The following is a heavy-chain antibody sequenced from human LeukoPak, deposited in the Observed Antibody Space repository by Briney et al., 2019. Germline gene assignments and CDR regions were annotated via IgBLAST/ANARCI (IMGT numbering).Heavy chain of an antibody. CDR2: ISGSGGST. V-gene: IGHV3-23*01. D-gene: IGHD5-18*01. CDR1: GFTLSSYA. J-gene: IGHJ6*03. Sequence: GGSLTLSCAASGFTLSSYAMSWVRQAPGKGLEWVSGISGSGGSTYYADSVKGRFTISRQNSKNTLYLQMNSLRAEDPAIYYCAKGGSYYYYYYMDVWLKGTTVTVSS. CDR3: AKGGSYYYYYYMDV.